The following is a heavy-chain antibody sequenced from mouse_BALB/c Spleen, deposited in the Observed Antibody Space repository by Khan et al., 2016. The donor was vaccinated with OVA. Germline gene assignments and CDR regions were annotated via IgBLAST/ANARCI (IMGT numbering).Heavy chain of an antibody. Sequence: EVKLMESGGDLVKPGGSLKLSCAASGFTFSSYGMSWVRQTPDKRLEWVATISSSGSYTYYPDSVEGRFTISRDNAKNTLYLQMSSLKSEDTAMEYGARQGVIYDGSYRHMDNWGQGTSVTVSS. J-gene: IGHJ4*01. CDR1: GFTFSSYG. CDR3: ARQGVIYDGSYRHMDN. V-gene: IGHV5-6*01. CDR2: ISSSGSYT. D-gene: IGHD2-3*01.